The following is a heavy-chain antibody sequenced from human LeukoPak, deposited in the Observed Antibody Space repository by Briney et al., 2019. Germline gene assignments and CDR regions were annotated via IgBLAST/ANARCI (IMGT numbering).Heavy chain of an antibody. J-gene: IGHJ5*02. CDR3: ARGPPPLGFGELGGNWFAP. V-gene: IGHV4-31*03. CDR1: GGSISSGGYY. CDR2: IYYSGST. Sequence: SETLSLTCTVSGGSISSGGYYWSWIRQHPGKGLEWIGYIYYSGSTYYNPSLKSRVTISVDTSKNQFSLKLSSVTAADTAVYYCARGPPPLGFGELGGNWFAPWGQGTLVTPSP. D-gene: IGHD3-10*01.